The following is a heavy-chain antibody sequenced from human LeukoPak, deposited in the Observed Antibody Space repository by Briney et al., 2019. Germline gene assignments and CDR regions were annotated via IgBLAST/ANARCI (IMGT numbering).Heavy chain of an antibody. CDR3: ARDGGGDQYYYDSSGYVDY. J-gene: IGHJ4*02. D-gene: IGHD3-22*01. CDR2: IWYDGSNK. V-gene: IGHV3-33*01. CDR1: GFTFSSYG. Sequence: PGGSLRLSCAASGFTFSSYGMHWVRQAPGKGLEWVAVIWYDGSNKYYADSVKGRFTISRDNSKNTLYLQMNSLRAEDTAVYYCARDGGGDQYYYDSSGYVDYWGQGTLVTVSS.